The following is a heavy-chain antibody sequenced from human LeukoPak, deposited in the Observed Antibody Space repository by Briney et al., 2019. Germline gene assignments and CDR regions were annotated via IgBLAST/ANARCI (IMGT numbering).Heavy chain of an antibody. CDR1: GGSISSYY. CDR2: IFYSGRT. D-gene: IGHD5-18*01. CDR3: ARGSRGYSYG. Sequence: SETLSLTCTVSGGSISSYYWSWIRQPPGKGLEWIGDIFYSGRTNSNPSLRSRVTISVDTSKNQFSLKLSSVTAADTAVYYCARGSRGYSYGWGQGTLVTVSS. J-gene: IGHJ4*02. V-gene: IGHV4-59*01.